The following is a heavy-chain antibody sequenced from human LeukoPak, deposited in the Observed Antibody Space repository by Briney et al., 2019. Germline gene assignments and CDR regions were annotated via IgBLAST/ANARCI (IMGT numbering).Heavy chain of an antibody. D-gene: IGHD2-2*01. Sequence: PGGSLRLSCAASGFTFSSYSMNWVRQAPGKGLEWVSSISSSSSYIYYADSVKGRFTISRHNAKNSLYLQMNSLRAEDTAVYYCARCSCSSTSCYPPGAFDIWGQGTMVTVSS. V-gene: IGHV3-21*01. CDR2: ISSSSSYI. CDR1: GFTFSSYS. CDR3: ARCSCSSTSCYPPGAFDI. J-gene: IGHJ3*02.